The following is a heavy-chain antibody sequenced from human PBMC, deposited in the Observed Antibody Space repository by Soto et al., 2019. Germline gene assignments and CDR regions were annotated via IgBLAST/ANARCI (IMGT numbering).Heavy chain of an antibody. CDR3: ARCGLDAGRQCEGFDP. CDR1: GYSFTSFY. V-gene: IGHV1-46*01. Sequence: QVQLVQSGAEVMKPGASVSISCKASGYSFTSFYIHWVRQAPGQGLEWMGMINPSSGSTTYARKLRGRVSMTRDTSTNTVYMQLSSLTSEDTAIYSCARCGLDAGRQCEGFDPWGQGTLVTVSS. J-gene: IGHJ5*02. D-gene: IGHD6-13*01. CDR2: INPSSGST.